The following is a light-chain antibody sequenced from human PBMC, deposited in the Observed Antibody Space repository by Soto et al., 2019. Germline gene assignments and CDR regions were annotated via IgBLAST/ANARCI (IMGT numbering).Light chain of an antibody. V-gene: IGKV1-9*01. CDR1: QGIRND. Sequence: DIQLTQSPSFLSASVGDRVTITCRASQGIRNDLAWYQQKPGKAPNLLIYAAFTLLSGVPSRFSGSGSRTEFTLTVSSLQPEEFATCYTQQRNNYPLTFGSGTTVEI. CDR2: AAF. J-gene: IGKJ4*01. CDR3: QQRNNYPLT.